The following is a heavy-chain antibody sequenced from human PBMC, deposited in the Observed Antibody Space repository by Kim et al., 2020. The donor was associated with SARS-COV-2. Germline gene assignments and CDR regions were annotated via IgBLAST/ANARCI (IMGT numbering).Heavy chain of an antibody. D-gene: IGHD3-16*01. J-gene: IGHJ4*02. Sequence: YADSVKGRLPIYEDNAKNSVYLQMSSLRAEETAVYYCARDLGAYYFDYGGQGPLVTVSS. CDR3: ARDLGAYYFDY. V-gene: IGHV3-11*06.